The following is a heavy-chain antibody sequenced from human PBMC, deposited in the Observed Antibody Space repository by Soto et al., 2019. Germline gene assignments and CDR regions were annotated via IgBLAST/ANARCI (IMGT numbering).Heavy chain of an antibody. D-gene: IGHD3-10*01. Sequence: GGSLRLSCAASGFTFNSYAMSWVRQAPGKGLEWVSTITDTGVNTYYANSVKGRFTISRDNSKNTLYLQMNSLRAEDTAVYYCAKLGPIINMEIDYWGQGTRGTVPQ. V-gene: IGHV3-23*01. CDR2: ITDTGVNT. CDR3: AKLGPIINMEIDY. J-gene: IGHJ4*02. CDR1: GFTFNSYA.